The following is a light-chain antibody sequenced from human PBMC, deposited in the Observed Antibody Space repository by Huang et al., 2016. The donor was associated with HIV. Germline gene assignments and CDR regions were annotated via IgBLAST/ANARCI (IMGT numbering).Light chain of an antibody. J-gene: IGKJ5*01. V-gene: IGKV3-15*01. CDR3: QQYNNWPPEIT. Sequence: EIVMTQSPATLPVSPGERATLSCRARQSISSNLAWYQQKPGQAPRLLIYGASTRATGIPARFSGSGSGTEFTLTISSLQSEDFAVYYCQQYNNWPPEITFGQGTRLEIK. CDR2: GAS. CDR1: QSISSN.